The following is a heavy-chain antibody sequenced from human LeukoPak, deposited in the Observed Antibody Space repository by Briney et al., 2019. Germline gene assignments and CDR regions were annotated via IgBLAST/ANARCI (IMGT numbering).Heavy chain of an antibody. CDR2: ISWNSGSI. Sequence: GGSLGLSCEASGFTFDDYAMHWVRHVPGRGPEWVSGISWNSGSIGYADSVKGRFTISRDNAKNSLYLQMNSLRVEDTALYYCAKDKDFWSGPDSAVFDIWGQGAMVTVSS. CDR3: AKDKDFWSGPDSAVFDI. D-gene: IGHD3-3*01. J-gene: IGHJ3*02. CDR1: GFTFDDYA. V-gene: IGHV3-9*01.